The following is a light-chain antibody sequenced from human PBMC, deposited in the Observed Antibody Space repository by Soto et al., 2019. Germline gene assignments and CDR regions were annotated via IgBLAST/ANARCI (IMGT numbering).Light chain of an antibody. CDR2: SDN. Sequence: QSVLTQPPSASGTPGQRVTISCSGSSSNIESNYVYWYQQLPGAAPKFLIHSDNQRPSGVPDRFSGSKSGTSASLAISGLRSDDEADYYCATGDDTLNAAVFGGGTQLPV. V-gene: IGLV1-47*02. CDR3: ATGDDTLNAAV. J-gene: IGLJ2*01. CDR1: SSNIESNY.